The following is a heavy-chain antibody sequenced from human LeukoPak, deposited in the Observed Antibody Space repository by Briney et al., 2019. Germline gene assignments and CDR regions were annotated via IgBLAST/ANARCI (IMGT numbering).Heavy chain of an antibody. V-gene: IGHV4-38-2*02. D-gene: IGHD6-13*01. Sequence: SETLSLTCTVSGYSISSGYYWGWIRQPPGKGLEWIGSIYHSGSTYYNPSLKSRVTISVDTSKNQFSLKLSSVTAADTPVYYCASLANILSRSSWYYYYYYMDVWGKGTTVTISS. CDR3: ASLANILSRSSWYYYYYYMDV. CDR2: IYHSGST. CDR1: GYSISSGYY. J-gene: IGHJ6*03.